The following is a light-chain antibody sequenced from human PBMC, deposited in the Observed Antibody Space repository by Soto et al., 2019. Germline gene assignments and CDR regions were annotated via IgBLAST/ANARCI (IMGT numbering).Light chain of an antibody. J-gene: IGKJ4*02. CDR3: LQHSTYPLT. CDR2: AAS. V-gene: IGKV1-17*01. Sequence: DIQMTQFPSSLSASVGDRVTITCRASQGIRNDLGWYQQKPGKAPKRLIYAASSWQSGVPSRFRGSGSGRVCTLAISSRQPEDSATFYCLQHSTYPLTFGEGTKVEIK. CDR1: QGIRND.